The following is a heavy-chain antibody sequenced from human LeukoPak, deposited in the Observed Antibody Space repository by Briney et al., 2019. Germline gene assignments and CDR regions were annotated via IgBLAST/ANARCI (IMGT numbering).Heavy chain of an antibody. D-gene: IGHD6-19*01. CDR1: GGSISSSSYY. CDR2: IYYSGST. Sequence: PSETLSLTCTVSGGSISSSSYYWGWIRQPPGNGLEWIGSIYYSGSTYYNPSLKSRVTISVDTSKNQFSLKLSSVTAADTAVYYCARRGYSSGWSVGFWGQGTLVTVSS. J-gene: IGHJ4*02. V-gene: IGHV4-39*07. CDR3: ARRGYSSGWSVGF.